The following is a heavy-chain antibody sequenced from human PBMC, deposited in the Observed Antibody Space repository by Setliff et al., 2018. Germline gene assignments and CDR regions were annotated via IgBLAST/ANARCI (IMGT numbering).Heavy chain of an antibody. CDR2: LFNDGINQ. CDR1: GLTFSTYR. CDR3: ARTCSGSGCYAGLES. Sequence: PGGSLRLSCAASGLTFSTYRFHWVRQAPGKGLEWVAVLFNDGINQYYAESVKGRFAISRDNSKNTLYLQMNSLRPEDTAVYYCARTCSGSGCYAGLESWGQGTPVTVSS. V-gene: IGHV3-30*09. D-gene: IGHD2-15*01. J-gene: IGHJ4*02.